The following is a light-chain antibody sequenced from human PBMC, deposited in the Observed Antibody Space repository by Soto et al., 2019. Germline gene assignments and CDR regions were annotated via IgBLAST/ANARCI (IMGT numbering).Light chain of an antibody. Sequence: VMTQSPATLSVSPGGRATLSCGASQSVGTNLAWYQQKPGQAPRLLIYAASSRATGVSARFTGSGSGTEFTLTVDSLQSEDFAVYFCQQYTSWSLTFGGGSKVEIK. CDR1: QSVGTN. CDR2: AAS. J-gene: IGKJ4*01. V-gene: IGKV3-15*01. CDR3: QQYTSWSLT.